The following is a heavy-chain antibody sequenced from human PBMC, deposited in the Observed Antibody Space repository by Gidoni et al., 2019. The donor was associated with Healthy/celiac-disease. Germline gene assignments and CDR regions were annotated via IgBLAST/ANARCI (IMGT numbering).Heavy chain of an antibody. D-gene: IGHD2-15*01. CDR2: IWYDGSNK. Sequence: QVQLVESGGGGVQPGRSLRLSCAAAGLPFSSYGMHWVRQAPGKGLEWVAVIWYDGSNKYYADSVKGRFTISRDNSKNTLYLQMNSLRAEDTAVYYCARAIPHLLPMGYWGQGTLVTVSS. CDR1: GLPFSSYG. J-gene: IGHJ4*02. CDR3: ARAIPHLLPMGY. V-gene: IGHV3-33*01.